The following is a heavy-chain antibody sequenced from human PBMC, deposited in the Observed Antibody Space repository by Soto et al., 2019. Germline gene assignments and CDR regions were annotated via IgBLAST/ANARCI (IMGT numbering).Heavy chain of an antibody. Sequence: GGSLRLSCAASGFTFSSYAMHWVRQAPGKGLEWVAVISYDGSNKYYADSVKGRFTISRDNSKNTLYLQMNSLRAEDTAVYYCAREGDDFWSGFYYSESSGMDAWGQGTTVTVSS. V-gene: IGHV3-30-3*01. D-gene: IGHD3-3*01. CDR3: AREGDDFWSGFYYSESSGMDA. J-gene: IGHJ6*02. CDR2: ISYDGSNK. CDR1: GFTFSSYA.